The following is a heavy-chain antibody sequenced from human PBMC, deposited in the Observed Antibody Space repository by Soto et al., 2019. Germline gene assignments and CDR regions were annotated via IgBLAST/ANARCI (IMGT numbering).Heavy chain of an antibody. J-gene: IGHJ4*02. CDR1: GGSISSSSYY. CDR3: ARHTPAISISDH. D-gene: IGHD2-15*01. CDR2: IYYSGSI. Sequence: SETLSLTCSVSGGSISSSSYYWGWIRQPPGKGLEWIGSIYYSGSIYYNPSLKSRVTISVDTSKNQFSLKLSSVTAADTAVYYCARHTPAISISDHWGQGTLVTVS. V-gene: IGHV4-39*01.